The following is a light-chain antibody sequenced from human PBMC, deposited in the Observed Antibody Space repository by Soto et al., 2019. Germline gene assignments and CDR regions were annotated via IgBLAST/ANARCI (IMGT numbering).Light chain of an antibody. CDR1: TGAVTNGHY. CDR3: LLSYNGPYV. V-gene: IGLV7-46*01. CDR2: DTT. Sequence: QAVVTHQPSLSVSPGGTFTLTCGSSTGAVTNGHYPYWFQQKPGQAPRTLIYDTTNRHSWTPARFSGSLLGGKAALTLSGAQTEDEAEYYCLLSYNGPYVFGTGTKVTVL. J-gene: IGLJ1*01.